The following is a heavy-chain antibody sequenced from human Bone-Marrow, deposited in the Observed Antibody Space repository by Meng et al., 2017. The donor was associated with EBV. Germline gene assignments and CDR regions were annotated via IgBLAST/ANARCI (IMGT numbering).Heavy chain of an antibody. CDR2: ISGSGGST. V-gene: IGHV3-23*04. D-gene: IGHD4-17*01. J-gene: IGHJ4*02. Sequence: EVQLVESGGGLVQPGGSLRVSCAASGFTFSSYATSGVRQAPGKGLEWVSAISGSGGSTYYADSVKGRFTISRDNSKNTLYLQMNSLRAEDTAVYYCAKVGHRYGDWREWGQGTLVTVSS. CDR1: GFTFSSYA. CDR3: AKVGHRYGDWRE.